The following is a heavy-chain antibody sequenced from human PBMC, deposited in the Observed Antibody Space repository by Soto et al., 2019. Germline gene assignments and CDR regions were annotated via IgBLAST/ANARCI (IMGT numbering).Heavy chain of an antibody. CDR2: IYHSGST. Sequence: TLSLTCAVSGGSISSGGYSWSWIRQPPGKGLEWIGYIYHSGSTYYNPSLKSRVTISVDRSKNQFSLKLSSVTAADTDVYYCSIDQGEYGMDVWGQATTVTVSS. CDR3: SIDQGEYGMDV. CDR1: GGSISSGGYS. D-gene: IGHD3-10*01. J-gene: IGHJ6*02. V-gene: IGHV4-30-2*01.